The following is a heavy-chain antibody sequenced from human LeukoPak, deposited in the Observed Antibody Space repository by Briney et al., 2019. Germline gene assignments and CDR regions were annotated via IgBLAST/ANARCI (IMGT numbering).Heavy chain of an antibody. D-gene: IGHD5-18*01. J-gene: IGHJ4*02. Sequence: ASVKVSCKASGYTFTGYYMHWWGKAPGKDLGGLGWITPNSGGTNYAQKFQGRVTMTRDTSISTAYMELSRLRSDDTAVYYCARDSAPGDTYGLLGIDSWGQGTLVTVSS. V-gene: IGHV1-2*02. CDR3: ARDSAPGDTYGLLGIDS. CDR2: ITPNSGGT. CDR1: GYTFTGYY.